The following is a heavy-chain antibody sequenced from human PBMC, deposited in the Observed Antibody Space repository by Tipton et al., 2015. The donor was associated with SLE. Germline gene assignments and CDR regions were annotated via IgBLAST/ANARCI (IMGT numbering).Heavy chain of an antibody. V-gene: IGHV3-21*01. CDR3: AREIIKSRPDRDYGDGSDYYYYYGMDV. D-gene: IGHD4-17*01. CDR2: ISSSSSYI. CDR1: GFTFSSYS. J-gene: IGHJ6*02. Sequence: SLRLSCAASGFTFSSYSMNWVRQAPGKGLEWVSSISSSSSYIYYADSVKGRFTISRDNAKNSLYLQMNSLRAEDTAVYYCAREIIKSRPDRDYGDGSDYYYYYGMDVWGQGTTVTVSS.